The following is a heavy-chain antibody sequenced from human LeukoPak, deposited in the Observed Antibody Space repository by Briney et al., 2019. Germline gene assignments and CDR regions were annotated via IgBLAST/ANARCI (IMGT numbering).Heavy chain of an antibody. CDR1: GGSFSGYY. CDR2: INHSEST. CDR3: ARGGDGGSSSWTRDY. D-gene: IGHD6-13*01. V-gene: IGHV4-34*01. J-gene: IGHJ4*02. Sequence: SETLSLTCAVYGGSFSGYYWSWIRQPPGKGLEWIGEINHSESTNYNPSLKSRVTISVDTSKNQFSLKLSSVTAADTAVYYCARGGDGGSSSWTRDYWGQGTLVTVSS.